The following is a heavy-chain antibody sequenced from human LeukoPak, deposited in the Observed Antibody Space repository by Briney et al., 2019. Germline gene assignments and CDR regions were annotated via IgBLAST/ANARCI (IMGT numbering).Heavy chain of an antibody. CDR2: IWYDGSNK. Sequence: GGSLRLSCAASGFTCSSYGMHWVRQAPGKGLEWVAAIWYDGSNKYYADSVKGRFTISRDNSKNTLYLQMNSLRAEDTAVYYCARDTPTVTSYYFDYWGQGTLVTVSS. CDR3: ARDTPTVTSYYFDY. V-gene: IGHV3-33*01. D-gene: IGHD4-17*01. J-gene: IGHJ4*02. CDR1: GFTCSSYG.